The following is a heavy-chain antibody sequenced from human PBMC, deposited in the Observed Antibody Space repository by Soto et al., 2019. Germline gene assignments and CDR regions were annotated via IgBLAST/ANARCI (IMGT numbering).Heavy chain of an antibody. D-gene: IGHD1-26*01. CDR3: ARIKWGLDFYNGMDV. CDR1: GYSVSDYF. J-gene: IGHJ6*02. CDR2: INPKTAAT. Sequence: ASVKVSCKASGYSVSDYFIQWVRQAPGQGLEWVAWINPKTAATNYAKKFQGRVSLTWDTSSSTAYMELTRLRPDDTAVYLCARIKWGLDFYNGMDVWGQGTTVTVSS. V-gene: IGHV1-2*02.